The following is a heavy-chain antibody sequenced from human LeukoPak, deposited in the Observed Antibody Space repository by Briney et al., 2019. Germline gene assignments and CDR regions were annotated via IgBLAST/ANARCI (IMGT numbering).Heavy chain of an antibody. CDR1: GGSFSGYY. D-gene: IGHD3-22*01. CDR2: VHHSGST. Sequence: SDTLSLTWAVYGGSFSGYYWIWIRQPPGHVLECLGAVHHSGSTNYNPSLKSRVTISVDTSKNQSSLKLSSVTAADTAVYYCARVAPLSPSSGYSFGMDVWGQGTTVTVSS. V-gene: IGHV4-34*01. CDR3: ARVAPLSPSSGYSFGMDV. J-gene: IGHJ6*02.